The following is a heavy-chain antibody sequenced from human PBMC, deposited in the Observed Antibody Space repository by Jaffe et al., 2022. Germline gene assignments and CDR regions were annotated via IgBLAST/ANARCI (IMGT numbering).Heavy chain of an antibody. V-gene: IGHV1-69*01. D-gene: IGHD5-12*01. Sequence: QVQLVQSGAEVKKPGSSVKVSCKASGGTFSSYAISWVRQAPGQGLEWMGGIIPIFGTANYAQKFQGRVTITADESTSTAYMELSSLRSEDTAVYYCALGLIRQLDIKYYYYYYYMDVWGKGTTVTVSS. CDR3: ALGLIRQLDIKYYYYYYYMDV. J-gene: IGHJ6*03. CDR1: GGTFSSYA. CDR2: IIPIFGTA.